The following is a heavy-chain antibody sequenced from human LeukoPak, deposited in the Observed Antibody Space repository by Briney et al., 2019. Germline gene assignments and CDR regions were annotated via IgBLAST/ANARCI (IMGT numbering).Heavy chain of an antibody. J-gene: IGHJ3*02. CDR2: IGATGDT. D-gene: IGHD1-1*01. Sequence: GGSLRLSCAASGLTFSSYDMHWIRQAPGKGLEWVSSIGATGDTYYAGSVRGRFTISRENAKKSVYLQMSSLSAEDTAVYFCVLGAYWNDDKNAFHIWGPGTMVTVSS. V-gene: IGHV3-13*01. CDR3: VLGAYWNDDKNAFHI. CDR1: GLTFSSYD.